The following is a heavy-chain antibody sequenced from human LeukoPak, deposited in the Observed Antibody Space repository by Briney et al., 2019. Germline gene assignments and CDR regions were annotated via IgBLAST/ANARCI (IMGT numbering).Heavy chain of an antibody. CDR2: MNPNSGNT. V-gene: IGHV1-8*01. Sequence: ASVKVSCKASGYAFTTYDINWVRQATGQGLEWMGWMNPNSGNTGYAQRFQGRVTMTRDTSISTAYMELNSLTSEDTAVYYCAKNVRDTGTFDYWGQGTLVTVSS. J-gene: IGHJ4*02. CDR1: GYAFTTYD. D-gene: IGHD5-18*01. CDR3: AKNVRDTGTFDY.